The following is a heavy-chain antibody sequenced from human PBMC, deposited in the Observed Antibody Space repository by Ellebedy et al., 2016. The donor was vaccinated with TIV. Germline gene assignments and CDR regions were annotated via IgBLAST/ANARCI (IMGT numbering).Heavy chain of an antibody. D-gene: IGHD3-10*01. CDR3: ATGRSMIRGFDY. CDR1: GYTFTNHG. V-gene: IGHV1-18*01. CDR2: VSAYNGDI. J-gene: IGHJ4*02. Sequence: AASVKVSCKGSGYTFTNHGITWVRQAPGQGLEWMGWVSAYNGDIKYAQKFQDRVTMTTDTSTSSGYMELRSLRSDETAVYFCATGRSMIRGFDYWGQGTLVTVSS.